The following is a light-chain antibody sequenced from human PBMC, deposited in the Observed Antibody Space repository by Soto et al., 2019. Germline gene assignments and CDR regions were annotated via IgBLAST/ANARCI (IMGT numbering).Light chain of an antibody. J-gene: IGKJ4*01. CDR2: GAS. CDR3: HQYNNWLT. V-gene: IGKV3-15*01. CDR1: QSVSSN. Sequence: EIVITQSPSTLSVSPGERATLSCRASQSVSSNLAWYQQKPGQAPRLLIYGASTRATGIPARFSGSGSGTEFTLTISSLQSEDFAVYYCHQYNNWLTFGGGTKVDIK.